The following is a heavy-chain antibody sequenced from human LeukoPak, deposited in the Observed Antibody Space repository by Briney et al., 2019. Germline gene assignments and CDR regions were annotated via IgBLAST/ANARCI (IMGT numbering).Heavy chain of an antibody. CDR2: INHSGST. V-gene: IGHV4-34*01. CDR3: ARQSGIHWFDP. D-gene: IGHD3-3*02. CDR1: GGSFSGYY. J-gene: IGHJ5*02. Sequence: SETLSLTYAVYGGSFSGYYWSWIRQPPGKGLEWIGEINHSGSTNYNPSLKSRVTISADTSKNQFSLKLSSVTAADTAVYYCARQSGIHWFDPWGQGTLVTVSS.